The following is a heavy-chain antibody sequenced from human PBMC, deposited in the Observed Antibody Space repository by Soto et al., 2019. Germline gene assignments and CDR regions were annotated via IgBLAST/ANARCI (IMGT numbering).Heavy chain of an antibody. CDR3: ARLVGYYRSLAP. D-gene: IGHD2-2*03. V-gene: IGHV4-59*08. CDR2: IYYGGST. Sequence: SETLSLTCTVSGGSISPYYWSWIRQPPGKGLEWVGYIYYGGSTSYNPSLKSRITISLETSKSQISLRLSSVTAADTAVYYCARLVGYYRSLAPWGPGTLVTVSP. J-gene: IGHJ5*02. CDR1: GGSISPYY.